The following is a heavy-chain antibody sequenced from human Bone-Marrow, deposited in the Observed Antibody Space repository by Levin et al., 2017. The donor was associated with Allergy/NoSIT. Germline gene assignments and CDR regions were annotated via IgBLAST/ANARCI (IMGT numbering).Heavy chain of an antibody. CDR1: GFTFRSYA. J-gene: IGHJ5*01. V-gene: IGHV3-30-3*01. D-gene: IGHD3-16*01. Sequence: AGGSLRLSCAASGFTFRSYAMNWVRQAPGKGLEWVALITNDGSNQYHADSVKGRFTISRDNSKNTLYLQMNSLRTEDTAVYYCARHWGGDSWGQGTLVTVSS. CDR2: ITNDGSNQ. CDR3: ARHWGGDS.